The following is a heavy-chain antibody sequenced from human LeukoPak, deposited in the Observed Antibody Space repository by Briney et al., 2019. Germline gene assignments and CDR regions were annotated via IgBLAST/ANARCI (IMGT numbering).Heavy chain of an antibody. D-gene: IGHD5-24*01. V-gene: IGHV1-2*02. CDR3: ARVRDGYNDAYDI. J-gene: IGHJ3*02. CDR1: GYTFTGYY. Sequence: ASVKVSCKASGYTFTGYYMHWVRQAPGQGLEWVGWINPNSGGTNYAQRFQGRVTMTRGTSISTAYMELSRLRSDDTAVYYCARVRDGYNDAYDIWGQGTMVTVSS. CDR2: INPNSGGT.